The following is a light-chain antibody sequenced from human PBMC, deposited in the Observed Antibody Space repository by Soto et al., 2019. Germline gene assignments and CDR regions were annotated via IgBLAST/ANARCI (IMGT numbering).Light chain of an antibody. CDR1: SSDFGGYNY. CDR2: HVS. Sequence: QSALTQPASVSGSPGQSITISCNGTSSDFGGYNYVSWYQQYPGKVPKLLIYHVSNRPSGVSNRFSGSKSGNTASLTISGLQAEDEADYFCTSFTSDNLYVFGTGTKVTV. J-gene: IGLJ1*01. V-gene: IGLV2-14*03. CDR3: TSFTSDNLYV.